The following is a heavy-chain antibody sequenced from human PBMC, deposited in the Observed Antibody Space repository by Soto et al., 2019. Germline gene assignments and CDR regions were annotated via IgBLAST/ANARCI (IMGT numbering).Heavy chain of an antibody. CDR3: ARDKEVFEI. V-gene: IGHV3-74*01. CDR2: INSDGSGT. CDR1: GFSFSNYW. J-gene: IGHJ3*02. Sequence: GGSLRLSCAASGFSFSNYWMHWVRQAPGKGLVWVSRINSDGSGTSYADSVKGRFTISRDNAKSTLYLQMNSLRAEDTAVYYCARDKEVFEIWGQRTTVTVSS.